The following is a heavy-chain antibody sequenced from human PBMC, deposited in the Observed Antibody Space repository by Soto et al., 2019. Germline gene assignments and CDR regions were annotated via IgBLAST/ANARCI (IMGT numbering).Heavy chain of an antibody. CDR3: ARQRTSVVTQAYFDV. V-gene: IGHV4-39*01. Sequence: LXLTFTVPCESISIRSYDWGWIRQPPGKGLEWIGSIYYSGSTYNNPSLRSRVSMSIDTSKDQFSLKLKSVTAADTALYFCARQRTSVVTQAYFDVWGPGSLVTVSS. D-gene: IGHD2-21*02. CDR1: CESISIRSYD. J-gene: IGHJ4*02. CDR2: IYYSGST.